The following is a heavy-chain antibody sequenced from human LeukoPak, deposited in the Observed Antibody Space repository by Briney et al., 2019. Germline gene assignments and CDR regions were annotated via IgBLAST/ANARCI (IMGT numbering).Heavy chain of an antibody. Sequence: GESLKISCKASGYSFTSYWIGWVRQMPGKGLEWMGIIYPGDSDTSYSPSFQGQVTISADKSISTAYLQRSSLKASDTAMYYCGARRITMVRGAPDAFDIWGQGTMVTVSS. CDR1: GYSFTSYW. CDR2: IYPGDSDT. CDR3: GARRITMVRGAPDAFDI. V-gene: IGHV5-51*06. J-gene: IGHJ3*02. D-gene: IGHD3-10*01.